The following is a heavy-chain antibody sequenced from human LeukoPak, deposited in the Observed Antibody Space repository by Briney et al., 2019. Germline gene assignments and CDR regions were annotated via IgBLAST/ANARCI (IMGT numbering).Heavy chain of an antibody. D-gene: IGHD3-22*01. Sequence: GGSLRLSCAASGFTFSSYSMNWVRQAPGKGLEWVSSISSSSSYIYYADSVKGRFTISRDNAKNSLYLQMNSPRAEDTAVYYCARELTYYYDSSGYYNTRGFDYWGQGTLVTVSS. CDR3: ARELTYYYDSSGYYNTRGFDY. CDR2: ISSSSSYI. V-gene: IGHV3-21*01. CDR1: GFTFSSYS. J-gene: IGHJ4*02.